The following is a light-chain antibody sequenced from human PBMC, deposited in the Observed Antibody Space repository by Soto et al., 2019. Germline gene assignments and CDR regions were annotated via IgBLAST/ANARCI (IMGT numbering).Light chain of an antibody. CDR2: GSS. Sequence: EIVLTQSPGTLSLSPGESTTLSCRASQSVGRNVLASYQEKPGRAPRLLIHGSSNRATGGPDRFSGSGSETDFTLTISRLEPEDVAVYYCHQYATSPRTFGGGTKVEIK. CDR1: QSVGRNV. V-gene: IGKV3-20*01. CDR3: HQYATSPRT. J-gene: IGKJ4*02.